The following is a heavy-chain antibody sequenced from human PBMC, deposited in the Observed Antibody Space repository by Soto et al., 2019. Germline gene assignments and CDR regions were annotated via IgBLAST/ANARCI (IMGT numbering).Heavy chain of an antibody. CDR3: ARDRSGYAPQYFQH. CDR1: GFTFSSYA. CDR2: ISYDGSNK. V-gene: IGHV3-30-3*01. J-gene: IGHJ1*01. Sequence: PGGSLRLSCAASGFTFSSYAMHWVRQAPGKGLEWVAVISYDGSNKYYADSVKGRFTISRDNSKNTLYLQMNSLRAEDTAVYYCARDRSGYAPQYFQHWGQGTLVTVSS. D-gene: IGHD3-22*01.